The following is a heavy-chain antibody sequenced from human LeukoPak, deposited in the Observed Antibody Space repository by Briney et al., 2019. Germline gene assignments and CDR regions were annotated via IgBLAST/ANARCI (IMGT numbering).Heavy chain of an antibody. V-gene: IGHV1-2*06. J-gene: IGHJ4*02. CDR3: AREFEVVVAATDY. CDR2: INPNSGGT. Sequence: ASVKVSCKASGYTFTGYYMYWVRQAPGQGLEWMGRINPNSGGTNYAQKFQGRVTMTRDTSVSTAYMELSRLRSDDTAVYYCAREFEVVVAATDYWGQGTLVTVSS. CDR1: GYTFTGYY. D-gene: IGHD2-15*01.